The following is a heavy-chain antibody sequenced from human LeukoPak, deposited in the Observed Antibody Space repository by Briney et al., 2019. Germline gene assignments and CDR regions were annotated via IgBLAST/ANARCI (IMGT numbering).Heavy chain of an antibody. CDR1: GYTFTSYG. Sequence: ASVKVSCKASGYTFTSYGISWVRQAPGQGLEWMGWFSAYNGNTNYAQKLQGRVTMTTDTSTSTAYMELRSLRSDDTAVYYCARDKYSSSWYYLDYWGQGTLVTVSS. CDR2: FSAYNGNT. V-gene: IGHV1-18*01. D-gene: IGHD6-13*01. J-gene: IGHJ4*02. CDR3: ARDKYSSSWYYLDY.